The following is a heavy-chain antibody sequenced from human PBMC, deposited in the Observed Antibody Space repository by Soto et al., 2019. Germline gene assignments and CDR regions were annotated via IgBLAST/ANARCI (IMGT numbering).Heavy chain of an antibody. J-gene: IGHJ4*01. D-gene: IGHD3-10*01. CDR2: INPNSGGT. CDR3: ARGVRITMVRTVKHHFDY. CDR1: GYTFTGYY. V-gene: IGHV1-2*04. Sequence: VASVKVSCKASGYTFTGYYMHWVRQAPGQGLEWMGWINPNSGGTNYAQKFQGWVTMTRDTSISTAYMELSRLRSDDTAVYYCARGVRITMVRTVKHHFDYWGQGTMVTVSS.